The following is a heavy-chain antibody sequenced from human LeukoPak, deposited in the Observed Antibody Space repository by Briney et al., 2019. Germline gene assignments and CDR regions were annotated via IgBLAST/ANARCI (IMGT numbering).Heavy chain of an antibody. CDR1: GFTFSNAW. CDR3: TTLSYAAAPT. D-gene: IGHD2-2*01. V-gene: IGHV3-15*01. Sequence: GGSLRLSCAASGFTFSNAWMSWVRQAPGRGLEWVSRVRSETDGGTTDYAAPVQGRFTISRDDSKNTLYLQMNSLETDDTAVYYCTTLSYAAAPTWGQGTLVTVSS. J-gene: IGHJ5*02. CDR2: VRSETDGGTT.